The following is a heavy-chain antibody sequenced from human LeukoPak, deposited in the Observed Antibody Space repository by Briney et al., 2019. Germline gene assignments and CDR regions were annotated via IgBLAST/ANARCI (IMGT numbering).Heavy chain of an antibody. J-gene: IGHJ4*02. CDR1: GGSISTYY. D-gene: IGHD3-16*02. CDR3: ARHRYDYVWGSYRYTIDY. Sequence: SETLSLTCSGSGGSISTYYWSWIRQNPGKGLEWIGYIYYTGSTNYNPSLKSRVTISVDTSKNQISLKLSSVTAADTAVYYCARHRYDYVWGSYRYTIDYWGQGTLVTVSS. CDR2: IYYTGST. V-gene: IGHV4-59*08.